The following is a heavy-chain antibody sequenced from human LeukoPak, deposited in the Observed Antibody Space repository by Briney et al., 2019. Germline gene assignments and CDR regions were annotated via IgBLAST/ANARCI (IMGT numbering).Heavy chain of an antibody. J-gene: IGHJ5*02. CDR2: IYYSGST. V-gene: IGHV4-39*01. CDR1: GGSISSSSYY. CDR3: ASRYCSSTSCYADEFDP. Sequence: SETLSLTCTVSGGSISSSSYYWGWIRQPPGKGLEWIGSIYYSGSTYYNPSLKSRVTISVDTSKNQFSLKLSSVTAADTAVYYCASRYCSSTSCYADEFDPWGQGTLVTVSS. D-gene: IGHD2-2*01.